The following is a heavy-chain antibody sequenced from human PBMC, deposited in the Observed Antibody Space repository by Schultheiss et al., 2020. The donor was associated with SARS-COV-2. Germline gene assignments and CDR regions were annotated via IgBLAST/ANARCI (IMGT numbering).Heavy chain of an antibody. J-gene: IGHJ4*02. Sequence: GESLKISCAASGFTFSSYAMSWVRQAPGKGLEWVSAISGSGGSTYYADSVKGRFTISRDNSKNTLYLQMNSLRAEDTAVYYCARDSPLAAAIVGYWGQGTLVTVSS. CDR3: ARDSPLAAAIVGY. V-gene: IGHV3-23*01. CDR1: GFTFSSYA. CDR2: ISGSGGST. D-gene: IGHD2/OR15-2a*01.